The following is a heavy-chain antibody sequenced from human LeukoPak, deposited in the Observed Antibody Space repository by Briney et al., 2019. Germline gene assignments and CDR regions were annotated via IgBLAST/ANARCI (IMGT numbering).Heavy chain of an antibody. CDR1: GFTLSSYD. V-gene: IGHV3-13*01. Sequence: GGALRLSCVASGFTLSSYDMHWVRDALGKGLECVSDICTAGNTYYPGSVKGRFTISRENAKNSLYLQMDSLRAGDTAVYYCARAGGDLEAFDIWGQGTMVTVSS. CDR2: ICTAGNT. D-gene: IGHD2-21*01. CDR3: ARAGGDLEAFDI. J-gene: IGHJ3*02.